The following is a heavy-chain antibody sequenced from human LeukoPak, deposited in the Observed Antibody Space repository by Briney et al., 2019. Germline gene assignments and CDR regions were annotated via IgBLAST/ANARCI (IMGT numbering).Heavy chain of an antibody. CDR3: AREKGGCRGHFGS. V-gene: IGHV4-59*11. CDR1: GGSLSNHY. J-gene: IGHJ4*02. CDR2: VYYLGST. D-gene: IGHD1-26*01. Sequence: SETLSLTCTVSGGSLSNHYWSWLRQSPGEGLEWIGQVYYLGSTSYNPSFKSRVTISLDTSKNQLSLKLTPVTAADTAVYFCAREKGGCRGHFGSWGQGTLVTVSS.